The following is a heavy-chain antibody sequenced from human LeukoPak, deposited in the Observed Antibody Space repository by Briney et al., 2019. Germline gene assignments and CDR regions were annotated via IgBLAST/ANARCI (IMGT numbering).Heavy chain of an antibody. J-gene: IGHJ3*02. CDR3: AGSARGYSYIDAFDI. CDR2: IYPGDSDT. Sequence: LGESLKISCKGSGYSFTSYWIGWVRQMPGKGLEWMGIIYPGDSDTRYSPSFQGQVTISADKSISTAYLQWSSLKASDTAMYYCAGSARGYSYIDAFDIWGQGTMVTVSS. CDR1: GYSFTSYW. V-gene: IGHV5-51*01. D-gene: IGHD5-18*01.